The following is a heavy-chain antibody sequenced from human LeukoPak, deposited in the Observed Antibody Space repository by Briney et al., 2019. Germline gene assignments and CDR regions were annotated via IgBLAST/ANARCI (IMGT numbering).Heavy chain of an antibody. J-gene: IGHJ5*02. V-gene: IGHV4-34*01. CDR1: GGSISSYY. CDR2: INHSGST. D-gene: IGHD2-2*01. CDR3: ARRGTGRQLAYNWFAP. Sequence: SETLSLTCTVSGGSISSYYWSWIRQPPGKGLEWIGEINHSGSTNYNPSLKSRVTISVDTSKNQFSLKLSSVTAADTAVYYCARRGTGRQLAYNWFAPCGHATLVTASS.